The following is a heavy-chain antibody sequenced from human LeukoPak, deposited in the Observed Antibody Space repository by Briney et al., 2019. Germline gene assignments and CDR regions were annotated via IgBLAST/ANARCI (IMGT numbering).Heavy chain of an antibody. CDR2: IYYSGST. J-gene: IGHJ4*02. V-gene: IGHV4-59*11. D-gene: IGHD3-16*02. CDR3: ARGAPLRLGELSRPFDY. Sequence: SGTLSLTCAVSGGSMSDHYWSWIRQPPGKGLEWIGYIYYSGSTNYNPSLKSRVTISVDTSKNQFSLRLSSVTAADTAVYYCARGAPLRLGELSRPFDYWGQGTLVTVSS. CDR1: GGSMSDHY.